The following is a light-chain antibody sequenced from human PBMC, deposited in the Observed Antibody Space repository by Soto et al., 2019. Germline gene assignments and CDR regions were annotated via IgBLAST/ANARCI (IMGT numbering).Light chain of an antibody. CDR2: EDY. Sequence: NFMLTQPHSVSESPGKTVTISCTRSSGSIASNYVQWYQQRPGSAPTTVIYEDYQRPSGVPDRVSGSIDSSSNSASLTISGLKTEDEADYYCQSYDNNNHRVVFGGGTKVTVL. J-gene: IGLJ2*01. CDR3: QSYDNNNHRVV. V-gene: IGLV6-57*04. CDR1: SGSIASNY.